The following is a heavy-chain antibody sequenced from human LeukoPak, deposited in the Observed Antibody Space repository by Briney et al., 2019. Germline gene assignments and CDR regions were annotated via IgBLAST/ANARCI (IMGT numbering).Heavy chain of an antibody. CDR2: IWSDGSNK. Sequence: GGSLRLSCAASGFTFSGYGMHWVRQAPGKGLEWVTVIWSDGSNKYYADSVKGRFTISRDNSKNTLYLQMNSLRAEDTAVYYCAKGENYYYDSSTYSPPFDYWGLGTLVTVSS. J-gene: IGHJ4*02. D-gene: IGHD3-22*01. V-gene: IGHV3-30*02. CDR1: GFTFSGYG. CDR3: AKGENYYYDSSTYSPPFDY.